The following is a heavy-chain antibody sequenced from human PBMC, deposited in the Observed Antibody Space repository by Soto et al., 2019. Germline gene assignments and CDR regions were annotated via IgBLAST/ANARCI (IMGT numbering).Heavy chain of an antibody. Sequence: SSVLEWLGRTYYRSKWYNDYTVSVKSRITINPDTSKNQFSLQLNSVTPEDTAVYYCARAQQQGGMDVWGQGTTVTVSS. CDR3: ARAQQQGGMDV. CDR2: TYYRSKWYN. D-gene: IGHD6-13*01. J-gene: IGHJ6*02. V-gene: IGHV6-1*01.